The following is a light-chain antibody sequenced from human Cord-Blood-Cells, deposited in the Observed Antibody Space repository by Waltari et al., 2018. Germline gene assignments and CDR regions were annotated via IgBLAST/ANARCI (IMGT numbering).Light chain of an antibody. V-gene: IGLV3-1*01. J-gene: IGLJ2*01. CDR1: KLGDKY. CDR3: QAWDSSTVV. Sequence: SYELTQPPSVSVSPGQTASITCSGDKLGDKYACWYQQKPGQSPVLGIYQDSKRPAGIPGRFARSNSGNTATLTISGTQAMDEADYYCQAWDSSTVVFGGGTKLTVL. CDR2: QDS.